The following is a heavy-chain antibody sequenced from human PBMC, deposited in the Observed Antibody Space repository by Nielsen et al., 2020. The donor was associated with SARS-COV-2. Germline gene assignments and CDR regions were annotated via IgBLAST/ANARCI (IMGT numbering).Heavy chain of an antibody. CDR2: IDPSDSYT. J-gene: IGHJ4*02. V-gene: IGHV5-10-1*01. Sequence: GESLKISCKGSGYSFTSYWISWVRQMPGKGLEWMGRIDPSDSYTNYSPSFQGHVTISADKSISTAYLQWSSLKASDTAIYYCARQMEMSTDLDYWGQGTLVTVS. CDR1: GYSFTSYW. CDR3: ARQMEMSTDLDY. D-gene: IGHD5-24*01.